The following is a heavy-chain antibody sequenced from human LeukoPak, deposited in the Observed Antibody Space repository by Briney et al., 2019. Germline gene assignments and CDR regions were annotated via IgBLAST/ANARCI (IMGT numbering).Heavy chain of an antibody. J-gene: IGHJ4*02. D-gene: IGHD3-10*01. Sequence: ASVKVSCKASGYTFTGYYMHWVRQAPGQGLEWMGWINPNSGGTNYAQKFQGRVTMTRDTSISTAYMELSRLRSDDTAVYYCARVRYYYGSGSYLGYWGQGTLVTVSS. CDR1: GYTFTGYY. CDR3: ARVRYYYGSGSYLGY. CDR2: INPNSGGT. V-gene: IGHV1-2*02.